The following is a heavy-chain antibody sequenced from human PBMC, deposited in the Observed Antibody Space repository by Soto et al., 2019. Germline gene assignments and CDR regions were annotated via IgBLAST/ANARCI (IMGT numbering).Heavy chain of an antibody. CDR2: ISSSSSSI. CDR1: EFTFKNYG. D-gene: IGHD6-25*01. Sequence: EVQLVESGGGLVQPGGSLRLSCVASEFTFKNYGMDWVRQAPGKGLEWISYISSSSSSIEYADSVKGRFTISRDNAKNSLYLQMNSLRDEDTAVYYCARGGSARPGYWGQGTPGIVSS. V-gene: IGHV3-48*02. J-gene: IGHJ4*02. CDR3: ARGGSARPGY.